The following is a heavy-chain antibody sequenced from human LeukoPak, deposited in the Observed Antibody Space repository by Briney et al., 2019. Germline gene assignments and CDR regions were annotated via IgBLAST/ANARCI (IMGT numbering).Heavy chain of an antibody. D-gene: IGHD4-17*01. J-gene: IGHJ4*02. CDR1: GCTFSTYA. Sequence: PGGSLRLSCAASGCTFSTYAMSWVRQAPGKGLAWVSTISDGGSDTHYADSVKGRFTISRDDSKNTLYLQMNSLRAEDTAAYYCAKALYGDYGRFDYWGQGTLVTVSS. V-gene: IGHV3-23*01. CDR3: AKALYGDYGRFDY. CDR2: ISDGGSDT.